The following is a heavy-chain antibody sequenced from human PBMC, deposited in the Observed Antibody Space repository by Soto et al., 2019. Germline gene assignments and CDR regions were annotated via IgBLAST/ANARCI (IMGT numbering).Heavy chain of an antibody. CDR2: IYHNGAT. V-gene: IGHV4-39*01. D-gene: IGHD6-13*01. Sequence: SETLSLTCTVSGASINSNDHFWAWIRQPPGKGLAWIASIYHNGATHYNPSLKGRVTISIDTSKNQFSLKLSSVTAADTAVYYCARTPSSSWAPGINWFDPWGQGTLVTVS. J-gene: IGHJ5*02. CDR1: GASINSNDHF. CDR3: ARTPSSSWAPGINWFDP.